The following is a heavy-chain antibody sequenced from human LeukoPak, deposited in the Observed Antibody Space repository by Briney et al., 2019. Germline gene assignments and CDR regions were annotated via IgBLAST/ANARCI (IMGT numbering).Heavy chain of an antibody. D-gene: IGHD2-2*01. Sequence: ASVKVSCKASGYTFTGYYMHWVRQAPGQGLEWMGWINPNSGGTNYAQKFQGRVTMTRDTSISTAYMELSRLRSDDTAVYYCARTPKIGYCSSTSCFYFDYWGQGTLVTVSS. J-gene: IGHJ4*02. CDR2: INPNSGGT. V-gene: IGHV1-2*02. CDR1: GYTFTGYY. CDR3: ARTPKIGYCSSTSCFYFDY.